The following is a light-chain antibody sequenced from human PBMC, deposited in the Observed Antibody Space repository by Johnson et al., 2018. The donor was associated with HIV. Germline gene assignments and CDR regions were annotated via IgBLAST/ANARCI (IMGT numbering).Light chain of an antibody. CDR3: GNGDSSLNGFYF. CDR1: SSNIGNNY. J-gene: IGLJ1*01. V-gene: IGLV1-51*01. Sequence: QPVLTQPPSVSAAPGQKVTISCSGSSSNIGNNYISWYQQLPGTAPKLLIYDNNKRPSGIPDRFSGSKSGTSATLGITGLQTGDEDDYYCGNGDSSLNGFYFFGTGTKVTV. CDR2: DNN.